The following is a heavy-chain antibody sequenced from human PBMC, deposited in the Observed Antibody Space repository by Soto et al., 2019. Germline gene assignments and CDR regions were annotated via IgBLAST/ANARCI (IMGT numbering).Heavy chain of an antibody. Sequence: QVRLQESGPGLVKPSQTVSLTCTVSGGSISSGGHYWSWIRQHPGKGLEWIGYIYYTGSTYYNPSLKSRVSISVDTSKNQFSLKLSSVTAADTAVYYCARAGPYDFWSGYPFEYWGQGTLVTVSS. J-gene: IGHJ4*02. CDR2: IYYTGST. V-gene: IGHV4-31*03. D-gene: IGHD3-3*01. CDR1: GGSISSGGHY. CDR3: ARAGPYDFWSGYPFEY.